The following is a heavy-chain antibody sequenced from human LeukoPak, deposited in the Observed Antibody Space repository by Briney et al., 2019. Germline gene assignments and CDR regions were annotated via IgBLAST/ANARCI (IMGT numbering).Heavy chain of an antibody. J-gene: IGHJ3*02. CDR3: ARDRGGYYDSSGFDAFDI. V-gene: IGHV3-7*01. D-gene: IGHD3-22*01. CDR2: IKQDGSEK. Sequence: PGGSLRLSCAASGFTFSSYWMSWVRQAPGKGLEWVANIKQDGSEKYYVDSVKGRFTISRDNAKNSLYLQMNSLRAEDTAVYYCARDRGGYYDSSGFDAFDIWGQGTMVTVSS. CDR1: GFTFSSYW.